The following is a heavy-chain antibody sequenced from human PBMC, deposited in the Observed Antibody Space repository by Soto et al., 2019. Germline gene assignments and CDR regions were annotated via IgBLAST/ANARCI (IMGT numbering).Heavy chain of an antibody. CDR2: VYYSGNT. D-gene: IGHD6-13*01. CDR3: ARKGAAASYAHYYMDV. V-gene: IGHV4-59*01. CDR1: GGSISPYY. Sequence: SETLSLTCTVSGGSISPYYWSWIRQPPGKGLEWIGYVYYSGNTNYNPSLESRVTISVDTSRNRFSLNLTSATAADTAVYYCARKGAAASYAHYYMDVWGRGTAVTVS. J-gene: IGHJ6*03.